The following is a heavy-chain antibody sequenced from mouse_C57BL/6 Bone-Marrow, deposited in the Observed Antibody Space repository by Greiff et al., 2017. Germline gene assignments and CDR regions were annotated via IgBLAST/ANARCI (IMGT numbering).Heavy chain of an antibody. Sequence: VQLQQSGPELVKPGASVKISCKASGYAFSSSWMNWVKQRPGKGLEWIGRIYPGDGDTNYNGKFKGKATLTADKSSSTAYMQLSSLTSEDSAVYVCATTVVPLDYFDYWGQGTTLTVSS. D-gene: IGHD1-1*01. CDR3: ATTVVPLDYFDY. V-gene: IGHV1-82*01. CDR1: GYAFSSSW. CDR2: IYPGDGDT. J-gene: IGHJ2*01.